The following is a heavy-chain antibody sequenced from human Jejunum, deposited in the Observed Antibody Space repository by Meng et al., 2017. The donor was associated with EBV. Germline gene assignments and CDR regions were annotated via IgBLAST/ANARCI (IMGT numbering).Heavy chain of an antibody. CDR2: IYHGGGT. Sequence: QVRLQGSGPRLGKASGTLSLTCVVSGGSISDNDWWSWVRQPPGKGLEWLGEIYHGGGTNYNPSLESRVTISVDKSKNQFSLKLNSVTVADTAVYYCAGNGYYALEYWGPGILVTVSS. D-gene: IGHD3-22*01. J-gene: IGHJ4*02. CDR1: GGSISDNDW. V-gene: IGHV4-4*02. CDR3: AGNGYYALEY.